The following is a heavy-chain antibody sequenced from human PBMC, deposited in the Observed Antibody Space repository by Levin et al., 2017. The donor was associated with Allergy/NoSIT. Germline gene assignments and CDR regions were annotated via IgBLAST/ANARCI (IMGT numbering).Heavy chain of an antibody. CDR2: IIPIFGTA. V-gene: IGHV1-69*01. J-gene: IGHJ4*02. D-gene: IGHD2-2*02. CDR3: ASGYCSSTSCYTGDY. CDR1: GGTFSSYA. Sequence: GGSLRLSCKASGGTFSSYAISWVRQAPGQGLEWMGGIIPIFGTANYAQKFQGRVTITADESTSTAYMELSSLRSEDTAVYYCASGYCSSTSCYTGDYWGQGTLVTVSS.